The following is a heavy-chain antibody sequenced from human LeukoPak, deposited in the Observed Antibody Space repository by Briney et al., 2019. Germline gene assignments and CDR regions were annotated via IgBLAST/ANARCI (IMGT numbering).Heavy chain of an antibody. CDR3: AIDPNWGIHY. CDR1: GFTFSSYG. CDR2: IGGSGGDI. D-gene: IGHD7-27*01. V-gene: IGHV3-23*01. Sequence: GSLRLSCAASGFTFSSYGMHWVRQPPGKGLEWVSIIGGSGGDIHYADSVKGRFTISRDNSKNTLYLQMNSLRVEDTAIYYCAIDPNWGIHYWGQGVLVTVSS. J-gene: IGHJ4*02.